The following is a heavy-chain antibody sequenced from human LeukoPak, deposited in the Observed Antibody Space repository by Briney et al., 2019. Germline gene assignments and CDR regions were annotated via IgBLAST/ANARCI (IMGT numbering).Heavy chain of an antibody. CDR3: ASFCSSTSCYEGFDY. CDR2: IYYSGST. D-gene: IGHD2-2*01. V-gene: IGHV4-30-4*01. J-gene: IGHJ4*02. Sequence: NPSQTLSLTCTVSGGSISSGDYYWSWIRQPPGKGLEWIGYIYYSGSTYYNPSLKSRVTISVDTSKNQFSLKLSSVTAADTAVYYCASFCSSTSCYEGFDYWGQGTLVTVSS. CDR1: GGSISSGDYY.